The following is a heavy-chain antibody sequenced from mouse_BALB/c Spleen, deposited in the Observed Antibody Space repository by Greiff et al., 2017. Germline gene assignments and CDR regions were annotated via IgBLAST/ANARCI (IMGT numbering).Heavy chain of an antibody. V-gene: IGHV5-6-2*01. Sequence: EVQLVESGGGLVKPGGSLKLSCAASGFTFSSYYMSWVRQTPEKRLELVAAINSNGGSTYYPDTVKGRFTISRDNAKNTLYLQMSSLKSEDTALYYCARRATGWYFDVWGAGTTVTVSS. CDR3: ARRATGWYFDV. CDR1: GFTFSSYY. D-gene: IGHD6-1*01. J-gene: IGHJ1*01. CDR2: INSNGGST.